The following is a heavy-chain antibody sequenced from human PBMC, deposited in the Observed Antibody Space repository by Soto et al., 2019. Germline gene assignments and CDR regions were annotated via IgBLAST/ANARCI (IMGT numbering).Heavy chain of an antibody. Sequence: EVQLLESGGGLVQPGGSLRLSCAASGFTFSSYTMSWVRQAPGKGLEWVSGISGSGGSTYYADSVKGRFTISRDNSKNTLYLQMSILRAEDTAVYYWATRVCPWGSGTYYYGMDVWGQGTTVTVSS. D-gene: IGHD3-10*01. CDR1: GFTFSSYT. CDR2: ISGSGGST. J-gene: IGHJ6*02. CDR3: ATRVCPWGSGTYYYGMDV. V-gene: IGHV3-23*01.